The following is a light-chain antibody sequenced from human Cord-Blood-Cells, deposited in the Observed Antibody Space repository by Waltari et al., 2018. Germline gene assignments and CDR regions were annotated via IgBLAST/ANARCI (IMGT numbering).Light chain of an antibody. V-gene: IGKV3-11*01. CDR3: QQRSNWPLT. Sequence: IVVTQSPATLSLSPGESAPLSCRASQSVSSYLACYQQKPGQAPRLLIYDASNRATGIPARFSGSGSGTDFTLTISSLEPEDFAVYYCQQRSNWPLTFGGGTKVEIK. J-gene: IGKJ4*01. CDR2: DAS. CDR1: QSVSSY.